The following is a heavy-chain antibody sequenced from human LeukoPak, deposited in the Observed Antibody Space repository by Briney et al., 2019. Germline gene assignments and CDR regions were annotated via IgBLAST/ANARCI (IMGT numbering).Heavy chain of an antibody. CDR1: GGSISSSSYY. J-gene: IGHJ4*02. CDR3: ARPFGSGWKPFDY. D-gene: IGHD6-19*01. CDR2: IYYSGST. V-gene: IGHV4-39*01. Sequence: PSETLSLTCTVSGGSISSSSYYWGWIRQPPGKGLEWIGSIYYSGSTYYNPSLKSRVIISVDTSKNQFSLKLSSVTAADTAVFYCARPFGSGWKPFDYWGPGTLVTVSS.